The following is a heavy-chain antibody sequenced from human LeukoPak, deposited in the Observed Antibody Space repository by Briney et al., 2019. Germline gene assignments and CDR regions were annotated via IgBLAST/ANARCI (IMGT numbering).Heavy chain of an antibody. CDR3: AKLSEPD. CDR1: GFTFSSYA. V-gene: IGHV3-23*01. J-gene: IGHJ4*02. CDR2: ISGSGDST. Sequence: GGSLRLSCAASGFTFSSYAMSWGSQAPGKGLEWVSGISGSGDSTYYADSVKGRFTISRDNSKNTLYLQMNSLRAEDTAIYYCAKLSEPDWGQGTLVTVSS.